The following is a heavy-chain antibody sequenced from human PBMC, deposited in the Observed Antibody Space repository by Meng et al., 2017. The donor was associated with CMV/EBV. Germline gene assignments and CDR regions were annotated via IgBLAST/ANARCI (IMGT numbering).Heavy chain of an antibody. CDR1: GFTFSSYS. CDR3: ARTPYDFWSGYGPLNARGCMDV. D-gene: IGHD3-3*01. V-gene: IGHV3-21*01. J-gene: IGHJ6*02. CDR2: ISSSSSYI. Sequence: GESLKISCAASGFTFSSYSMNWVRQAPGEGLEWVSSISSSSSYIYYADSVKGRFTISRDNAKNSLYLQMNSLRAEDTAVYYCARTPYDFWSGYGPLNARGCMDVWGQGTTVTVSS.